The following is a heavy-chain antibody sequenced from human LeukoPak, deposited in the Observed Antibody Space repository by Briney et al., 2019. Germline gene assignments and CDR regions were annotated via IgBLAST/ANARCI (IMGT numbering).Heavy chain of an antibody. CDR2: ISSSSSYI. V-gene: IGHV3-21*01. CDR1: GFTFSSYS. CDR3: AKDRGGVYMDV. Sequence: GGSLRLSCAASGFTFSSYSMNWVRQAPGKGLEWVSSISSSSSYIYYADSVKGRFTISRDNSKNTLYLQMNSLRAEDTAVYYCAKDRGGVYMDVWGKGTTVTVSS. J-gene: IGHJ6*03. D-gene: IGHD2-15*01.